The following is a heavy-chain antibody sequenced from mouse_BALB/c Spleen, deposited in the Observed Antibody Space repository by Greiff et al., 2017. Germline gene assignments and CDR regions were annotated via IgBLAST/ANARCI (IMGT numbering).Heavy chain of an antibody. Sequence: EVKLQESGGGLVKPGGSLKLSCAASGFAFSSYDMSWVRQTPEKRLEWVAYISSGGGSTYYPDSVKGRFTISRDNAKNTLYLQMSSLKSEDTAMYYCARVLYYYWYFDVWGAGTTVTVSS. CDR1: GFAFSSYD. V-gene: IGHV5-12-1*01. D-gene: IGHD1-1*01. CDR2: ISSGGGST. CDR3: ARVLYYYWYFDV. J-gene: IGHJ1*01.